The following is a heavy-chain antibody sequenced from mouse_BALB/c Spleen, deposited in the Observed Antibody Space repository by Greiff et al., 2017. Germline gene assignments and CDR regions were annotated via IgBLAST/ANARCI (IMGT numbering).Heavy chain of an antibody. CDR3: ARYYYGSSPHWYFDV. CDR2: ISYSGST. CDR1: GYSITSDYA. J-gene: IGHJ1*01. V-gene: IGHV3-2*02. Sequence: VQLQQSGPGLVKPSQSLSLTCTVTGYSITSDYAWNWIRQFPGNKLEWMGYISYSGSTSYNPSLKSRISITRDTSKNQFFLQLNSVTTEDTATYYCARYYYGSSPHWYFDVWGAGTTVTVSS. D-gene: IGHD1-1*01.